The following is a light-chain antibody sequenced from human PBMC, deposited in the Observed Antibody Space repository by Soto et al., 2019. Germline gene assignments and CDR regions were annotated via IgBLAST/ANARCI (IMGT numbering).Light chain of an antibody. V-gene: IGLV2-8*01. CDR2: EVS. CDR1: GSDVGGYNF. Sequence: QPVLTQPPSASGSPGQSVTISCTGTGSDVGGYNFVSWYQQHPGKAPKLMIYEVSERPSGVPDRFSGSKSGNTASLTVSGLQAEDEADYYCSSYAGSNIVVFGGGTKVTVL. CDR3: SSYAGSNIVV. J-gene: IGLJ2*01.